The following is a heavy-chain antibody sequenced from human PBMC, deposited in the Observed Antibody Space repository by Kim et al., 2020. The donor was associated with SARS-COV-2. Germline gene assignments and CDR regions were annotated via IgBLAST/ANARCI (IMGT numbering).Heavy chain of an antibody. CDR2: IWYDGSNK. Sequence: GGSLRLSCAASGFTFSSYGMHWVRQAPGKGLEWVAVIWYDGSNKYYADSVKGRFTISRDNSKNTLYLQMNSLRAEDTAVYYCAREYYGSGRTELYYYYYMDVWGKGTTVTVSS. V-gene: IGHV3-33*01. CDR3: AREYYGSGRTELYYYYYMDV. D-gene: IGHD3-10*01. CDR1: GFTFSSYG. J-gene: IGHJ6*03.